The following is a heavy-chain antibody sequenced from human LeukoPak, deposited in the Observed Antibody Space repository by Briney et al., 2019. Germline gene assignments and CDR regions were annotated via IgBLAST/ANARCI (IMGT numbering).Heavy chain of an antibody. CDR2: ISSSGSTV. CDR1: GFTFSSYE. J-gene: IGHJ3*02. D-gene: IGHD1-26*01. Sequence: GGSLRLSCAASGFTFSSYEMNWVRPAPGKGLEWVSYISSSGSTVYYADSVKGRFTISRDNAKNSLYLQMNSLRVEDTAVYYCARDQEPDAFDIWGQGTMVTVSS. V-gene: IGHV3-48*03. CDR3: ARDQEPDAFDI.